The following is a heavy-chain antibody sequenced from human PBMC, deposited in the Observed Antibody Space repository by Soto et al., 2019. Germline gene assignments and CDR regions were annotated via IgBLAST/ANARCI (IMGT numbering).Heavy chain of an antibody. CDR2: ISYGGSNK. Sequence: QVQLVESGGGVVQPGRSLRLSCAASGFPFSGYGMHWVRQAPGKGLEWVAFISYGGSNKYYAESVKGRFTISRDNAKNTVYLQMNSLRAEDTAVYYCAKDSRGPLDYWGQGTLVTVSS. CDR1: GFPFSGYG. CDR3: AKDSRGPLDY. V-gene: IGHV3-30*18. J-gene: IGHJ4*02.